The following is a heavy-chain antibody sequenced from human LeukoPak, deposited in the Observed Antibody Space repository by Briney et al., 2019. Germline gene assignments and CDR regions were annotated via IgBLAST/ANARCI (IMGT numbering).Heavy chain of an antibody. CDR2: IYYSGST. CDR3: ARATTGPSSYAFDI. CDR1: GGSISSYY. V-gene: IGHV4-59*13. Sequence: SETLSLTCTASGGSISSYYWSWIRQPPGKGLEWIGYIYYSGSTNYNPSLKSRVTISVDTSKNQFSLKLSSVTAADTAVYYCARATTGPSSYAFDIWGQGTMVTVSS. D-gene: IGHD4-17*01. J-gene: IGHJ3*02.